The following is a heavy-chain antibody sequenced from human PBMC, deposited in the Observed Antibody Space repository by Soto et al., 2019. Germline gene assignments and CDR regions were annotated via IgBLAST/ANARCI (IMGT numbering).Heavy chain of an antibody. J-gene: IGHJ4*02. D-gene: IGHD3-3*01. CDR1: GGSISTGGYY. Sequence: SETLSLTCTVSGGSISTGGYYWSWIRQYPGKGLEWLGYIDGSGYTFYNPSLQSRLTLSMDTSKNQFSLKLSSATAADTAVYFCARKQAGFFYGIDYWGQGTLVTVS. CDR2: IDGSGYT. CDR3: ARKQAGFFYGIDY. V-gene: IGHV4-31*03.